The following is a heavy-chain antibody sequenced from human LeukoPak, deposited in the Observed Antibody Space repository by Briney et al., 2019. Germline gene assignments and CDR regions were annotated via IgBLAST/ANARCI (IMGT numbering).Heavy chain of an antibody. D-gene: IGHD1-26*01. CDR2: INAGNGNT. CDR1: GYTFTSYA. V-gene: IGHV1-3*01. J-gene: IGHJ4*02. Sequence: GASVKVSCKASGYTFTSYAMHWVRQAPGQRLEWMGWINAGNGNTKYSQKFQGRVTITRDTSASTAYMELSSLRSEDTAVYYCARDGHPLVGTLGYWGQGTLVTVSS. CDR3: ARDGHPLVGTLGY.